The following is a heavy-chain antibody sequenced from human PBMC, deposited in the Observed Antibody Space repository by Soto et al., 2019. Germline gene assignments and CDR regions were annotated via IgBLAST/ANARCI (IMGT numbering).Heavy chain of an antibody. J-gene: IGHJ4*02. CDR2: ISYDGSNK. CDR3: AKGTTDSSQGYY. V-gene: IGHV3-30*18. Sequence: EGSLRLSFSASGFTFSSYGMHWVRQAPGKGLEWVAVISYDGSNKYYADSVKGRFTISRDNSKNTLYLQMNSLRAEDTAVYYCAKGTTDSSQGYYWGKGTLVTIAS. CDR1: GFTFSSYG. D-gene: IGHD6-13*01.